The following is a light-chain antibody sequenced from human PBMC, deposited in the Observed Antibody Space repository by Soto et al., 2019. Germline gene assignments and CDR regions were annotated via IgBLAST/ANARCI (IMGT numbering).Light chain of an antibody. J-gene: IGLJ1*01. V-gene: IGLV2-11*01. CDR3: SLFVGPYTNV. Sequence: QSALTQPRSVSGSPGQSVTISCTGASSDVGAYDYVSWYQHHPGKAPKVTIYDVSKRPSGVPDRFSGSKSGNTASLTISGLKADDEADYYCSLFVGPYTNVFGTGTKLTDL. CDR1: SSDVGAYDY. CDR2: DVS.